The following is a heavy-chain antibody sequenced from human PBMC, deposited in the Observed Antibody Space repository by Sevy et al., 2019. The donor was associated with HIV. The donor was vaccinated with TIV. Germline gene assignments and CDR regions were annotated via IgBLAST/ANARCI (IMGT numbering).Heavy chain of an antibody. CDR2: IYYDGSNK. V-gene: IGHV3-30-3*01. Sequence: GGSLRLSCAASGFTFSSYAMHWVRQAPGKGLEWVAVIYYDGSNKYYADSVKGRFTISRDNSKNTLYLQMNSLRAEDTAVYYCARGGLRYFDCFDYWGQGTLVTVSS. CDR3: ARGGLRYFDCFDY. CDR1: GFTFSSYA. D-gene: IGHD3-9*01. J-gene: IGHJ4*02.